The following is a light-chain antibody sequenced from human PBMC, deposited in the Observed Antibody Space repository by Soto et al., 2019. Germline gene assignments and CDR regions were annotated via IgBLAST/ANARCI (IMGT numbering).Light chain of an antibody. V-gene: IGLV2-14*01. J-gene: IGLJ1*01. CDR1: RSDVGSYNY. CDR2: DVS. CDR3: SSYTTSSTYV. Sequence: QSALTQPASVSGSPGQSITISCTRTRSDVGSYNYVSWYQQHPGKAPKVMIYDVSNRPSGVSYRFSGSKSGNTASLTISGLQAEDEADYYWSSYTTSSTYVFGTGTKVTVL.